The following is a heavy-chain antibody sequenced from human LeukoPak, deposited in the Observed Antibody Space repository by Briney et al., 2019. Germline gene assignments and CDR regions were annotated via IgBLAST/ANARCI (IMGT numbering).Heavy chain of an antibody. J-gene: IGHJ4*02. CDR2: IDWDDAK. V-gene: IGHV2-70*11. Sequence: SGPTLVNPTQPLTLTCTFSGFSLSTSGMYVSWIRQPPGKALEWLARIDWDDAKYYSPSLKTRLTISKDTSKNQVVLTMTNMDPVDTATYYCARMRRYSSSWYPTDYWGQGTLVTVSS. CDR1: GFSLSTSGMY. CDR3: ARMRRYSSSWYPTDY. D-gene: IGHD6-13*01.